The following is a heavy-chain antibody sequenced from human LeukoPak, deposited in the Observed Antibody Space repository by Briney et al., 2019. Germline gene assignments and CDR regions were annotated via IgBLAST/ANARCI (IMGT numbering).Heavy chain of an antibody. J-gene: IGHJ4*02. D-gene: IGHD5-12*01. CDR2: IYYSGST. V-gene: IGHV4-39*01. CDR3: ARRRQATRSGCDF. CDR1: GGSISSSSYY. Sequence: SETLSLTCTVSGGSISSSSYYWGWIRQPPGKGLEWIGSIYYSGSTYYNPSLKSRVTISVDTSKNQFSLKLSSVTAADTAVYYCARRRQATRSGCDFWGQGTPVTVSS.